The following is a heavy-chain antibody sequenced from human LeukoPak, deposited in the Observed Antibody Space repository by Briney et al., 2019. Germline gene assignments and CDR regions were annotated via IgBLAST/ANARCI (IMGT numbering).Heavy chain of an antibody. CDR1: GGSVSSGSYY. D-gene: IGHD2-2*01. Sequence: SETLSLTCTVSGGSVSSGSYYRSWIRQPPGKGLEWIGYIYYSGSTNYNPSLKSRVTISVDTSKNQFSLKLSSVTAADTAVYYCARLGYCSSTSCRPDFDYWGQGTLVTVSS. J-gene: IGHJ4*02. CDR2: IYYSGST. V-gene: IGHV4-61*01. CDR3: ARLGYCSSTSCRPDFDY.